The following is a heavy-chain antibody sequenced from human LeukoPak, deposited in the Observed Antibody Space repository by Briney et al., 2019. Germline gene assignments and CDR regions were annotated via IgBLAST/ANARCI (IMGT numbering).Heavy chain of an antibody. J-gene: IGHJ6*02. CDR3: ARSPRDYYYYGMDV. CDR1: GGSISSYY. D-gene: IGHD3-10*01. V-gene: IGHV4-4*07. CDR2: IYGSGST. Sequence: SETLSLTCTVSGGSISSYYWSWTRQPAGKGLEWIGRIYGSGSTNYNPSLKSRVTVSVDTSKNQFSLKLNSVTAADTAVYYCARSPRDYYYYGMDVWGQGTTVTVSS.